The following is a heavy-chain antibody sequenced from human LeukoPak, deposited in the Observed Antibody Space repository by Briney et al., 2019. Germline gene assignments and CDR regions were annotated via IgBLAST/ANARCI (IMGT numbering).Heavy chain of an antibody. CDR3: ARSSPSEYAFDI. CDR2: FHYSGIT. CDR1: GDSITNYY. Sequence: SETLSLTCTVSGDSITNYYWSWVRQPPGKGLELIGYFHYSGITNYNPSLKSRITTSVDTSKNQFSLKLSSVSAADTAVYYCARSSPSEYAFDIWGRGTLVTVSS. J-gene: IGHJ3*02. V-gene: IGHV4-59*01.